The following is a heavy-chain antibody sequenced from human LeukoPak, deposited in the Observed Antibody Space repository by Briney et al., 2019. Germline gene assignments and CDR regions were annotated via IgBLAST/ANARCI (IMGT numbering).Heavy chain of an antibody. V-gene: IGHV3-23*01. J-gene: IGHJ4*02. D-gene: IGHD1-14*01. CDR2: LFVTPVTP. Sequence: PLFVTPVTPSSPPSVPARFTISTDNSKNTLYLKVNRLRADDTAVYYCAKDASDTGYYFDYWGQGTLVTVSS. CDR3: AKDASDTGYYFDY.